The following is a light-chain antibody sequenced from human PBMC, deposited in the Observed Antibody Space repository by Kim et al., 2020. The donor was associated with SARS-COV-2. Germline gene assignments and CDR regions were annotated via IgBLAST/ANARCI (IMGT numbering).Light chain of an antibody. J-gene: IGLJ2*01. CDR1: SSDIGSYNR. CDR3: CSYAGSSTVV. V-gene: IGLV2-23*02. CDR2: EVS. Sequence: QSALTQPPSVSGSPGQSITISCTGTSSDIGSYNRVSWYQHHPGKAPKLMIYEVSKRPSGVSNRFSGSKSGNTASLTISGLQAEDEADYYCCSYAGSSTVVFGGGTQLTVL.